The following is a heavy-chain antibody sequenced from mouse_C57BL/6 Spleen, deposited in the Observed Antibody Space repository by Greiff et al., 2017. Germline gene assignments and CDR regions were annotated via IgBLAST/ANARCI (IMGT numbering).Heavy chain of an antibody. Sequence: QVQLQQSGPELVKPGASVKISCKASGYAFSSSWMNWVKQRPGKGLEWIGRIYPGDGNTNYNGKFKGKATLTADKSSSTDYMHLSSLTSEDSAVYFCAGSGGARDFGYWGQGTTVTVSS. V-gene: IGHV1-82*01. D-gene: IGHD3-1*01. J-gene: IGHJ2*01. CDR2: IYPGDGNT. CDR1: GYAFSSSW. CDR3: AGSGGARDFGY.